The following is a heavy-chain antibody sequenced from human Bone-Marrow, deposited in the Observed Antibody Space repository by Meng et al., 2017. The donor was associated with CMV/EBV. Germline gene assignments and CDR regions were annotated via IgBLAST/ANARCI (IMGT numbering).Heavy chain of an antibody. CDR2: IWYDGSNK. Sequence: GESLKISCAASGFTFSSYGMHWVRQAPGKGLEWVAVIWYDGSNKYYADSVKGRFTISRDNSKNTLYLQMNSLRAEDTAVYYCARGGIARSRELYYYYGMDVWGQGTTVTVSS. CDR1: GFTFSSYG. D-gene: IGHD6-13*01. V-gene: IGHV3-33*01. CDR3: ARGGIARSRELYYYYGMDV. J-gene: IGHJ6*02.